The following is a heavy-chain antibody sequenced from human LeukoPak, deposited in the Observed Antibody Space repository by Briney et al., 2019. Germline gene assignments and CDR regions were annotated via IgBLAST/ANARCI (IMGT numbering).Heavy chain of an antibody. Sequence: GASVKVSCKASGYTFTGYHMHWVRQAPGQGLEWMGWINANSGGTNYAQKFQGRVTMTRDTSISTAYVELSRLRSDDTAVYYCARVGHGDYSLLGFDPWGQGTLVTVSS. J-gene: IGHJ5*02. V-gene: IGHV1-2*02. D-gene: IGHD4-17*01. CDR3: ARVGHGDYSLLGFDP. CDR1: GYTFTGYH. CDR2: INANSGGT.